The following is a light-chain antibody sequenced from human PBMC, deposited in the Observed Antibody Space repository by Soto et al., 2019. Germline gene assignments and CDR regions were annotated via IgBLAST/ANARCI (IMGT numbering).Light chain of an antibody. J-gene: IGLJ7*01. CDR1: SNDVGSYNV. V-gene: IGLV2-23*01. Sequence: QSVLTQPASVSGSPGQSITISCTGISNDVGSYNVVSWYQQHPGKAPKLLIYEGTQRPSGISFRFSASRSGNTASLTISGLQTEDEADYHCCSYAGTYVFGSGTQLTVL. CDR2: EGT. CDR3: CSYAGTYV.